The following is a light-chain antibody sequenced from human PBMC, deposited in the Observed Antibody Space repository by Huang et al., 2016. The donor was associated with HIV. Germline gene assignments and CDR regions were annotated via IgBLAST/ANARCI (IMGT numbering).Light chain of an antibody. CDR3: QQYGGSPLFT. Sequence: EIVLTQSPDTLSLSPGARATLSCRASHSVRSNFLAWYQQKPGQSPRLLISGASRRAPGIPDRFSVSGSGTDFTLTINRLEPEDFAVYYCQQYGGSPLFTFGPGTKVDIK. V-gene: IGKV3-20*01. CDR2: GAS. J-gene: IGKJ3*01. CDR1: HSVRSNF.